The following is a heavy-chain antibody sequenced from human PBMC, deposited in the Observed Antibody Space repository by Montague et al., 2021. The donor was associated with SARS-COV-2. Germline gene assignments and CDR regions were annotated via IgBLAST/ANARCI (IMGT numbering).Heavy chain of an antibody. Sequence: SLRLSCAASGFTFSSYEMNWVRQAPGKGLEWVSYTTSTGSTIYYADFVQGRFTISRDNAKKSLYLQMNSLRAEDTAVYYCARNKFPAAFDFWGQGTLVTVSS. CDR2: TTSTGSTI. V-gene: IGHV3-48*03. CDR3: ARNKFPAAFDF. D-gene: IGHD2-2*01. CDR1: GFTFSSYE. J-gene: IGHJ4*02.